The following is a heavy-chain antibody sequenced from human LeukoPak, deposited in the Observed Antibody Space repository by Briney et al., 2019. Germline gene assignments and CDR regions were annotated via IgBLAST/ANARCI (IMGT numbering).Heavy chain of an antibody. V-gene: IGHV3-23*01. J-gene: IGHJ4*02. Sequence: GSLSLSCAASGFTFISYAMSWVRQAPGKGLEWVSAISGSGGSTYYADSVKGRFTISRDNSKNTRYLQMNSLRAEDTAVYYCATHYDFWSGLNFDYWGQGTLVTVSS. CDR1: GFTFISYA. CDR3: ATHYDFWSGLNFDY. CDR2: ISGSGGST. D-gene: IGHD3-3*01.